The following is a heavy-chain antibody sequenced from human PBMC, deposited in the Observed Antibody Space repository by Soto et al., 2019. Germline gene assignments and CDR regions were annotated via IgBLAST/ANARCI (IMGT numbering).Heavy chain of an antibody. Sequence: ASVKVSCKASGFTFTSSAVQWVRQARGQRLEWIGWIVVGSGNTNYAQKFQERVTITRDMSTSTAYMELSSLRSEDTAVYYCAADTDTAMVHYYYYGMDVWGQGTTVTVSS. CDR2: IVVGSGNT. V-gene: IGHV1-58*01. CDR1: GFTFTSSA. D-gene: IGHD5-18*01. J-gene: IGHJ6*02. CDR3: AADTDTAMVHYYYYGMDV.